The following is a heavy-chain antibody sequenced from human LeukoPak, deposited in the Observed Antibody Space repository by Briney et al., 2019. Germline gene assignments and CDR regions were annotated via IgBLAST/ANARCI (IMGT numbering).Heavy chain of an antibody. V-gene: IGHV3-66*01. CDR2: IYTDGRT. J-gene: IGHJ4*02. CDR3: VTTTWDTVMIHTPPFDH. Sequence: GGSLRLSCSVSGFTVSSNYMSWVRQAPGKGLEYVSVIYTDGRTFYADSVKGRFIISRDNPGNTLSLQMNSLRAEDTAVYYCVTTTWDTVMIHTPPFDHWGQGTLVTVVS. D-gene: IGHD3-16*01. CDR1: GFTVSSNY.